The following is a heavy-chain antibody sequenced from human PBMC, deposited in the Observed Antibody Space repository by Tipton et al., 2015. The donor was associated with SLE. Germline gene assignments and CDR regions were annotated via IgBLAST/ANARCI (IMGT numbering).Heavy chain of an antibody. CDR2: VYTSGST. CDR1: GGSISSGSYY. Sequence: TLSLTCTVSGGSISSGSYYWSWIRQPAGKGLGWIGRVYTSGSTNYNPSLKSRVTISVDTSKNQFSLKLSSVTAADTAVYYCARTRYNWGSRKWFDPWGQGTLVTVSS. V-gene: IGHV4-61*02. D-gene: IGHD1-20*01. J-gene: IGHJ5*02. CDR3: ARTRYNWGSRKWFDP.